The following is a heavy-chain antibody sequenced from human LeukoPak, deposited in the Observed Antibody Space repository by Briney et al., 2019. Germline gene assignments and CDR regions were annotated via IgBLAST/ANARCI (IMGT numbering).Heavy chain of an antibody. Sequence: PGGSLRLSCAASGFTFSSYAMSWVRQAPGKGLEWVSAISGSGGSTYYADSVKGRSTISRDNSKNTLYLQMNSLRAEDTAVYYCAKDYFVVVTAARGEVWGQGTLVTVSS. V-gene: IGHV3-23*01. CDR1: GFTFSSYA. CDR2: ISGSGGST. D-gene: IGHD2-21*02. J-gene: IGHJ4*02. CDR3: AKDYFVVVTAARGEV.